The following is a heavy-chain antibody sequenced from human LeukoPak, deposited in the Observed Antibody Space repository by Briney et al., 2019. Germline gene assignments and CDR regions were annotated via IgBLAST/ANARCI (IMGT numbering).Heavy chain of an antibody. CDR3: AKGATTRSTVITYYFDN. CDR1: GFAFSDFT. D-gene: IGHD4-17*01. V-gene: IGHV3-23*01. J-gene: IGHJ4*02. CDR2: ISGSGVTT. Sequence: GGSLRLSCAASGFAFSDFTMSWVRQAPGKGLEWVSGISGSGVTTYYTDSVKGRFTISRDNAKNTLYLQIDTMRAEDTAVYYCAKGATTRSTVITYYFDNWGQGTLVTVSS.